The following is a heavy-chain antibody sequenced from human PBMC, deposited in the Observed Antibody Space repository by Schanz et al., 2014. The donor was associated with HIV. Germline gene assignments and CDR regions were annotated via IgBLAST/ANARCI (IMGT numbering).Heavy chain of an antibody. CDR2: INHSGST. Sequence: QVQLQESGPGLLKPSQTLSLTCTVSGGSISSGGYYWSWIRQPPGKGLEWIGEINHSGSTNYSPSLKIRVTISVDASKRQFSLTLASVTAADTAVYYCARGVRRDCRTPDCNTGWFDPWGQGTLVTVSS. V-gene: IGHV4-31*03. D-gene: IGHD2-15*01. CDR3: ARGVRRDCRTPDCNTGWFDP. CDR1: GGSISSGGYY. J-gene: IGHJ5*02.